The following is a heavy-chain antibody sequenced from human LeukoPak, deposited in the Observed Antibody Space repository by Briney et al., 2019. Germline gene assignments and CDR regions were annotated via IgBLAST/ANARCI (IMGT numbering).Heavy chain of an antibody. D-gene: IGHD2-2*01. Sequence: SETLSLTCAFYGGSFSGYYWSWIRQPPGKGLEWIGEINHSGSTNYNPSLKSRVTISVDTSKNQFSLKLSSVTAADTAVYYCASIVPAAIPYWGQGTLVTVSS. CDR2: INHSGST. CDR3: ASIVPAAIPY. J-gene: IGHJ4*02. V-gene: IGHV4-34*01. CDR1: GGSFSGYY.